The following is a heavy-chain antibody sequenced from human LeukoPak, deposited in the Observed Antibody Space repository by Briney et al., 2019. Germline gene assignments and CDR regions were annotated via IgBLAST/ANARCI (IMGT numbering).Heavy chain of an antibody. CDR2: IYPGDSDT. D-gene: IGHD3-16*01. CDR3: AIFDFLFGEIDNWFDP. CDR1: GYSFTSYW. V-gene: IGHV5-51*01. J-gene: IGHJ5*02. Sequence: GESLKISCKGSGYSFTSYWIGWVRQMPGKGLEWMGIIYPGDSDTRYSPSFQGQVTISADKSIGTAYLQWSSPKASDTAMYYCAIFDFLFGEIDNWFDPWGQGTQVTVSS.